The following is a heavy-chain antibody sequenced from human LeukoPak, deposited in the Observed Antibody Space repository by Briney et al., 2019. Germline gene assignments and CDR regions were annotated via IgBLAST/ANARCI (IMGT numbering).Heavy chain of an antibody. CDR1: GFTVSSTY. V-gene: IGHV3-66*01. CDR3: ARSTYRDGYNNYYYYAMDV. D-gene: IGHD5-24*01. J-gene: IGHJ6*02. Sequence: GGSLRLSCAASGFTVSSTYMSWVRQAPGKGLEWVSVFYSGDTTYYANSVKGRFTISRDNSKNTLYLQMNSLRAEDTAVYHCARSTYRDGYNNYYYYAMDVWGQGTTVTVSS. CDR2: FYSGDTT.